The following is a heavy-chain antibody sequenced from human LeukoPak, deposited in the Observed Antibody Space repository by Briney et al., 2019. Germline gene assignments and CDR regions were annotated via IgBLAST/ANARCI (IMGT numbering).Heavy chain of an antibody. J-gene: IGHJ4*02. CDR3: ARAAHINWNDPTGVY. D-gene: IGHD1-20*01. Sequence: ASVKVSCKASGYTFTSYAMNWVRQAPGQGLEWMGWISAYNGNTNYAQKLQGRVTMTTDTSTSTAYMELRSLRSDDTAVYYCARAAHINWNDPTGVYWGQGTLVTVSS. V-gene: IGHV1-18*01. CDR2: ISAYNGNT. CDR1: GYTFTSYA.